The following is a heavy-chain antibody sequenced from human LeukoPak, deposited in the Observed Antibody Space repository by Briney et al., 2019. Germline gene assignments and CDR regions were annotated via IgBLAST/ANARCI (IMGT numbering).Heavy chain of an antibody. V-gene: IGHV4-34*01. CDR2: INHSGST. CDR1: GGSFSGYY. CDR3: AKGGFQTVTTKVYNWFDP. J-gene: IGHJ5*02. Sequence: PSETLSLTCAVYGGSFSGYYWSWIRQPPGKGLEWIGEINHSGSTNYNPSLKSRVTISVDTSKNQFSLKLSSVTAADTAVYYCAKGGFQTVTTKVYNWFDPWGQGTLVTVSS. D-gene: IGHD4-11*01.